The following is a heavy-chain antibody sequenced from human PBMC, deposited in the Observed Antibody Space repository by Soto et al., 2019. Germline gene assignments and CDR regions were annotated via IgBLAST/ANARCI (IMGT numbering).Heavy chain of an antibody. J-gene: IGHJ6*03. Sequence: PWETLSLTCTVSGCSISSSSYYWGWIRQPPGKGQEWIGSIYYSGSTYYNPSLKSRVTISVDTSKNQFSLKLSPVTAADTAVYYCARGRPYYGSGSLTNYYYYYMDVWGKGTTVTVSS. CDR1: GCSISSSSYY. CDR2: IYYSGST. V-gene: IGHV4-39*07. CDR3: ARGRPYYGSGSLTNYYYYYMDV. D-gene: IGHD3-10*01.